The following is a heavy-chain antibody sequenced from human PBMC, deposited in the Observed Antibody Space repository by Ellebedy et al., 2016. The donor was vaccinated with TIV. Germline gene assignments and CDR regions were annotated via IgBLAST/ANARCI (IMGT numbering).Heavy chain of an antibody. D-gene: IGHD2-2*01. CDR1: GASFSTYY. CDR3: ARVGVGYCSGTSCYLDH. CDR2: ISPSGST. Sequence: SETLSLXXAFYGASFSTYYWTWIRQPPGKGLEWIGEISPSGSTNYNPSLKSRVTISVDTSKNQFSLRLTSVTAADTAVYYCARVGVGYCSGTSCYLDHWGRGTLVTVSS. J-gene: IGHJ4*02. V-gene: IGHV4-34*01.